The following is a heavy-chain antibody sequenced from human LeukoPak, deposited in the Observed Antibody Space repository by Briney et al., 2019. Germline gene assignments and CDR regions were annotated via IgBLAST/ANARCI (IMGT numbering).Heavy chain of an antibody. D-gene: IGHD4-17*01. CDR1: GGTISSYY. Sequence: SETLSLTCTVSGGTISSYYWSWIRQPPGKGLGWIGYIYYSGSTNYNPSLKSRVTRSVDTSKNQFSLKLSSVTAADTAVYYCARLRDYDDAFDIWGQGTMVTVSS. J-gene: IGHJ3*02. CDR2: IYYSGST. V-gene: IGHV4-59*01. CDR3: ARLRDYDDAFDI.